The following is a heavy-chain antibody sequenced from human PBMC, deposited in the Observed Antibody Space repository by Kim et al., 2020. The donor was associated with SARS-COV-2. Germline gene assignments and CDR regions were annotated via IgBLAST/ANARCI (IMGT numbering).Heavy chain of an antibody. D-gene: IGHD3-10*01. CDR3: AKSLLRGVIRGGPFDY. CDR1: GFTFDDYA. CDR2: ISWDGGST. V-gene: IGHV3-43D*03. Sequence: GGSLRLSCAASGFTFDDYAMHWVRQAPGKGLEWVSLISWDGGSTYYADSVKGRFTISRDNSKNSLYLQMNSLRAEDTALYYCAKSLLRGVIRGGPFDYWGQGTLVTVSS. J-gene: IGHJ4*02.